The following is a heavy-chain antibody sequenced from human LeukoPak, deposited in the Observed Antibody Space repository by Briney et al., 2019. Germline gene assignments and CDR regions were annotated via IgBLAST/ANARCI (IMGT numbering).Heavy chain of an antibody. Sequence: PSETLSLTCTVSGGSISSYYWSWIRQPPGKGLEWIGYIYYSGSTNYNPSLKSRVTISVDTSKNQFSLKLSSVTAADTAVYYCARAYYDILTGYYRHDYWGQGTLVTVSS. CDR2: IYYSGST. CDR1: GGSISSYY. D-gene: IGHD3-9*01. J-gene: IGHJ4*02. CDR3: ARAYYDILTGYYRHDY. V-gene: IGHV4-59*12.